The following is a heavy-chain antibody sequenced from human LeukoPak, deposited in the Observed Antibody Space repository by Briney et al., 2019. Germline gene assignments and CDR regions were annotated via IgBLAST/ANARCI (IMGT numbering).Heavy chain of an antibody. V-gene: IGHV3-30*03. J-gene: IGHJ4*02. Sequence: GRSLRLSCAASGFTFSSYGMHWVRQAPGKGLEWVAVISYDGSNKYYAGSVKGRFTISRDNSKNTLYLQMNSLRAEDTAVYYCARGVLPGYWGQGTLVTVSS. D-gene: IGHD3-16*01. CDR2: ISYDGSNK. CDR3: ARGVLPGY. CDR1: GFTFSSYG.